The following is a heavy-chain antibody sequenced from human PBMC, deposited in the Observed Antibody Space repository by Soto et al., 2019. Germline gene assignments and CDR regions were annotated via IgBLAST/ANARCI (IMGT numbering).Heavy chain of an antibody. J-gene: IGHJ3*02. V-gene: IGHV4-59*01. CDR1: GGSISSYY. CDR3: AKGGYHIHDAFDI. CDR2: IYYSGST. D-gene: IGHD3-22*01. Sequence: SETLSLTCTVSGGSISSYYWSWIRQPPGKGLEWIGYIYYSGSTNYNPSLKSRVTISVDTSKNQFSLKLSSVTAADTAVYYCAKGGYHIHDAFDIWGQGTMVTVSS.